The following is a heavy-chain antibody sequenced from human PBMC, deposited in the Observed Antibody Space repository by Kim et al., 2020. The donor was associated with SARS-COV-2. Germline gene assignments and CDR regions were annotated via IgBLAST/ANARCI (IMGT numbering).Heavy chain of an antibody. CDR1: GFTFSSYG. Sequence: GGSLRLSCAASGFTFSSYGMHWVRQAPGKGLEWVAVIWYDGSNKYYADSVKGRFTISRDNSKNTLYLQMNSLRAEDTAVYYCARASTYYYDSSGYYWGNWFDPWGQGTLVTVSS. CDR3: ARASTYYYDSSGYYWGNWFDP. J-gene: IGHJ5*02. D-gene: IGHD3-22*01. CDR2: IWYDGSNK. V-gene: IGHV3-33*01.